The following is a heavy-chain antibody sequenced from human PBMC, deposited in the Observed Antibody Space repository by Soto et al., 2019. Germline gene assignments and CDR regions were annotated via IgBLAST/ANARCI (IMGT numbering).Heavy chain of an antibody. D-gene: IGHD1-7*01. V-gene: IGHV1-69*13. CDR2: IIPIFGTA. Sequence: ASVKVSCKASGGTFSSYAISWVRQARGQGLEWMGGIIPIFGTANYAQKFQGRVTITADESTSTAYMELSSLRSEDTAVYYCARGVRELYTPGYFDYWGQGTLVTVS. J-gene: IGHJ4*02. CDR1: GGTFSSYA. CDR3: ARGVRELYTPGYFDY.